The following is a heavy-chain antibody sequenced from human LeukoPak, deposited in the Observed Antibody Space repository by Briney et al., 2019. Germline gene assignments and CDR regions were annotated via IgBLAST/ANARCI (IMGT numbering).Heavy chain of an antibody. D-gene: IGHD3/OR15-3a*01. CDR1: GFIFRSYG. Sequence: PGGSLRLSCAASGFIFRSYGMNWVRQAPGKGLEWVSGIYTNGRDTRYAESVKGRSTISRDNSKNTLYLQMHSLRVEDTAVYYCAHLVWEYVGGLDVWGQGTTVTVSS. CDR3: AHLVWEYVGGLDV. V-gene: IGHV3-23*05. CDR2: IYTNGRDT. J-gene: IGHJ6*02.